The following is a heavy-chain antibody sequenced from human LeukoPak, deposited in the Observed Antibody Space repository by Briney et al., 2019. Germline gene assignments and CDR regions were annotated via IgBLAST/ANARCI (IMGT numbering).Heavy chain of an antibody. CDR2: ISGSGGST. J-gene: IGHJ4*02. V-gene: IGHV3-23*01. CDR3: AKSLLYYYDSSGYYYVPYFDY. D-gene: IGHD3-22*01. CDR1: GFTVSSNY. Sequence: GGSLRLSCAASGFTVSSNYMSWVRQAPGKGLEWVSAISGSGGSTYYADSVKGRFTISRDNSKNTLYLQMNSLRAEDTAVYYCAKSLLYYYDSSGYYYVPYFDYWGQGTLVTVSS.